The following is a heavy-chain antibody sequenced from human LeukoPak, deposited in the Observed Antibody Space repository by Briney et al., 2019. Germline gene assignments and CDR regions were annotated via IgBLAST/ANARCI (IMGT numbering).Heavy chain of an antibody. CDR2: ISGSSGSK. Sequence: GGSLRRSCAASGFTFSDSAMSWVRQAPGKGLEWVSSISGSSGSKFHADSVKGRFTISRDNSKGTLYLQMNSLRAEDTALYYCAKGSKFSGTYYFDYWGQGTLVTVSS. CDR3: AKGSKFSGTYYFDY. V-gene: IGHV3-23*01. CDR1: GFTFSDSA. D-gene: IGHD1-26*01. J-gene: IGHJ4*02.